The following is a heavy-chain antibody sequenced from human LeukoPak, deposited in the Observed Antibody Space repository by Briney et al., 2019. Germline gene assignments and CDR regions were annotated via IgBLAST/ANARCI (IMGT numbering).Heavy chain of an antibody. CDR3: ARVSCSGGSCYPIDY. J-gene: IGHJ4*02. CDR1: GGSISSSSYY. V-gene: IGHV4-39*07. D-gene: IGHD2-15*01. Sequence: SETLSLTCTVSGGSISSSSYYWGWIRQPPGTGLEWIGSIYYSGSTYYNPSLKSRVTISVDTSKNQFSLKLSSVTAAGTAVYYCARVSCSGGSCYPIDYWGQGTLVTVSS. CDR2: IYYSGST.